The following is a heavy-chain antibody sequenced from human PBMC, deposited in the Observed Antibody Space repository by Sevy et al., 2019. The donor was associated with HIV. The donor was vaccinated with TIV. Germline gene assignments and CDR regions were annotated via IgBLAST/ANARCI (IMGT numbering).Heavy chain of an antibody. CDR2: IRGSGGST. CDR3: AKHSEGTGYYFDD. Sequence: GGSLRLSCAASGFTFSSYAMNWVRQAPGKGLEWVSAIRGSGGSTYYADSVKGRFTISRDNSKNTLYLQMNSLRAEDTAVYYCAKHSEGTGYYFDDWGQGTLVTVSS. V-gene: IGHV3-23*01. J-gene: IGHJ4*02. CDR1: GFTFSSYA. D-gene: IGHD3-10*01.